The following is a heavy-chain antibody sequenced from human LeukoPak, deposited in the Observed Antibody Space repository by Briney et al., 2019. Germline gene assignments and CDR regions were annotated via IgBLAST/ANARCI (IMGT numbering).Heavy chain of an antibody. J-gene: IGHJ2*01. CDR2: IYWDDDK. CDR1: GFSLSTSGVG. Sequence: SGPTLVKPTQTLTLICTFSGFSLSTSGVGVGWIRQPRGKPLEWLALIYWDDDKRYSPFLKSRLTITKDTSKNQVFLTMTNMDPVDTATYYCAHIRALYWYFDLWGRRTLVTVSS. CDR3: AHIRALYWYFDL. V-gene: IGHV2-5*02.